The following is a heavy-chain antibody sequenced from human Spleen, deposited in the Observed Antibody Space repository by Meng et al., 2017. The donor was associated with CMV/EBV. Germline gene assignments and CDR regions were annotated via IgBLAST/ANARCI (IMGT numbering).Heavy chain of an antibody. CDR2: VSWNSDTI. CDR3: ARAGGCSSTSCYRPVDYYYYGMDV. Sequence: GGSLRLSCAASGFTFDDHVMHWVRQAPGKGLEWVSGVSWNSDTIGYADSVKGRFTISRDNAKNSLYLQMNSLRAEDTAVYYCARAGGCSSTSCYRPVDYYYYGMDVWGQGTTVTVSS. J-gene: IGHJ6*02. CDR1: GFTFDDHV. V-gene: IGHV3-9*01. D-gene: IGHD2-2*01.